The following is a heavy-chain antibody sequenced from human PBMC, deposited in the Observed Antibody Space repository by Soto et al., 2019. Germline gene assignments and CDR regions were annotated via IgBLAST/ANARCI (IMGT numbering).Heavy chain of an antibody. CDR2: ISGGDT. Sequence: EVQLLESGGDLVQPGGSLRLSCAASGFTFNSYALSWVRQAPGKGLEWVSTISGGDTYYADFVKGRFTISRDISKNTLYLQMDGLTAEVTAIYFCTKDRETAWFPDFWGQGTLVTVSS. D-gene: IGHD3-10*01. J-gene: IGHJ4*02. CDR1: GFTFNSYA. V-gene: IGHV3-23*01. CDR3: TKDRETAWFPDF.